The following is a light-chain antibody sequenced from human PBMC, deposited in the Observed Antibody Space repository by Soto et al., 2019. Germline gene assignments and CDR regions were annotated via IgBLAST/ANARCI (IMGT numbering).Light chain of an antibody. CDR3: RSYTSSSTWV. CDR2: EVR. V-gene: IGLV2-14*01. Sequence: QSVLTQPASVSGSPGQSITISCTGTSSDVGAYNYVSWYQQHPGKAPKLMIYEVRNRPSGVSDRFSGTRSGNTASLTISGLQAEDESDYYCRSYTSSSTWVFGGGTKLTVL. CDR1: SSDVGAYNY. J-gene: IGLJ3*02.